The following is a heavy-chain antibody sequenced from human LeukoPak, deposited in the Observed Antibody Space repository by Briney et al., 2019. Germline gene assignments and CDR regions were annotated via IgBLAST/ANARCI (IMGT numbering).Heavy chain of an antibody. CDR1: GYIYTSYW. J-gene: IGHJ4*02. Sequence: GESLKISCNSSGYIYTSYWIGWVRQMPGKGLEWMVIIYLGDSETRYSPSFHGLVTISVDKSISTAYLQWSTLKASDTAIYYCAAIYHDYAWGTYRPTDYWGQGTLVTVSS. CDR3: AAIYHDYAWGTYRPTDY. D-gene: IGHD3-16*02. CDR2: IYLGDSET. V-gene: IGHV5-51*01.